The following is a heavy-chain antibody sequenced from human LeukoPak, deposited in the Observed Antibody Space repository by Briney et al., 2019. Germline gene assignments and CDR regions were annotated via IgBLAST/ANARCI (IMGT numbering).Heavy chain of an antibody. J-gene: IGHJ4*02. V-gene: IGHV3-9*01. CDR3: AKGYCSSTSCAGHH. Sequence: PGGSLRLSCAASGFTFSSVMTWVRQAPGKGLEWVSGISWNSGSIGYADSVKGRFTISRDNAKNSLYLQMNSLRAEDTALYYCAKGYCSSTSCAGHHWGQGTLVTVSS. D-gene: IGHD2-2*01. CDR2: ISWNSGSI. CDR1: GFTFSSV.